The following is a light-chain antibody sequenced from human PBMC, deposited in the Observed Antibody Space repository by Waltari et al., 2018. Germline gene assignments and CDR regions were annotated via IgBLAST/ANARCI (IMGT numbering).Light chain of an antibody. J-gene: IGKJ2*01. Sequence: EIVLTQSPGTLSLSPGERATLSCRASQSFSSSYLAWYQQKPGQAPRRLIYGASSRATDIPDRFSGSGSGTDFTLTITRLEPEDFAVYYCQQYGSSPYTFGQGTKLEIK. CDR3: QQYGSSPYT. CDR1: QSFSSSY. CDR2: GAS. V-gene: IGKV3-20*01.